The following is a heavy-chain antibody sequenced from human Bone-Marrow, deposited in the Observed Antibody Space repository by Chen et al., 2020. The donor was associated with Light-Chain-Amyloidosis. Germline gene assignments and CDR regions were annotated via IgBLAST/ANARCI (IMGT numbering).Heavy chain of an antibody. CDR2: SRSKANSYAT. J-gene: IGHJ4*02. V-gene: IGHV3-73*02. CDR1: GFTFSGSA. D-gene: IGHD1-26*01. CDR3: TRLGSGSYSVAY. Sequence: EVQLVESGGGLVQPGGSLKLSCAASGFTFSGSAMHWVRQASGKGLAWVGRSRSKANSYATAYAASVKGRFTISRDDSKNTAYLQMNSLKTEDTAVYYCTRLGSGSYSVAYWGQGTLVTVSS.